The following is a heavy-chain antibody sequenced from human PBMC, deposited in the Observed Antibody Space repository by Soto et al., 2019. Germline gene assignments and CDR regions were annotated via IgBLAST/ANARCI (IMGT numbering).Heavy chain of an antibody. CDR3: ARYLCSSTSCHGDWFDP. CDR1: GGSISSGGYY. CDR2: IYYSGST. V-gene: IGHV4-31*03. Sequence: SETLSLTCTVSGGSISSGGYYWSWIRQHPGKGLEWIGYIYYSGSTYYNPSLKSRVTISVDASKNQFSLKLSSVTAADAAVYYCARYLCSSTSCHGDWFDPWGQGTLVTVSS. D-gene: IGHD2-2*01. J-gene: IGHJ5*02.